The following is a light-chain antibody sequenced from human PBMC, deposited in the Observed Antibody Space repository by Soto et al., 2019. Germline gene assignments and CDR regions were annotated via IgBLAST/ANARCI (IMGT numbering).Light chain of an antibody. Sequence: QSVLTQPPSASGSPGQSVTISCTGTKNDIGVYDFVSWYRHHPGKAPRLIIYEVVQRPSGVPDRFSGSKSDNTASLTISGLQAEDEADYYCSSYTSISTLYVFGTGTKVTVL. V-gene: IGLV2-18*02. CDR1: KNDIGVYDF. CDR3: SSYTSISTLYV. J-gene: IGLJ1*01. CDR2: EVV.